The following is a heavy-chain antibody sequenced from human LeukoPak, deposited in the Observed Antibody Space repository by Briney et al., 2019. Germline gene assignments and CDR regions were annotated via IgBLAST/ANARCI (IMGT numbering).Heavy chain of an antibody. Sequence: PSETLSLTCAVYGGSFSGYYCSWIRQPPGKGLEWVGEINHSGSTNYNPSLKSRVTISVDTSKNQFSLNLSSVTAADTAVYYCARFRVVSSPRYGDYQGVYWGQETLVTVSS. D-gene: IGHD4-17*01. CDR3: ARFRVVSSPRYGDYQGVY. CDR2: INHSGST. V-gene: IGHV4-34*01. J-gene: IGHJ4*02. CDR1: GGSFSGYY.